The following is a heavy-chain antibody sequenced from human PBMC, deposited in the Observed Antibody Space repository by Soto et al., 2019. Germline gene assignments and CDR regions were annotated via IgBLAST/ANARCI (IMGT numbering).Heavy chain of an antibody. J-gene: IGHJ6*02. Sequence: SVKGSCTSSGGTFSSYAVGWGRQDPEQGLEWMGGIIPIFGTANYAQKFQGRVTITADESTSTAYMELSSLRSEDTAVYYCARSVYYYDSSGPQNPPDVWGQGTTVTVSS. D-gene: IGHD3-22*01. CDR3: ARSVYYYDSSGPQNPPDV. CDR1: GGTFSSYA. V-gene: IGHV1-69*13. CDR2: IIPIFGTA.